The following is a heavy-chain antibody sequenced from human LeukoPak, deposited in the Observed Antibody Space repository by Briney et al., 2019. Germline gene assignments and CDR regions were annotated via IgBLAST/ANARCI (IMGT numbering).Heavy chain of an antibody. Sequence: PGGSLRLSCAASGFTFSSYWMSWVRQAPGKGLEWVANIKQDGSEKYYADSVKGRFTISRDNSKNTLYLQMNSLRAEDTAVYYCAKLVLSSGSSSGDYWGQGTLVTVSS. J-gene: IGHJ4*02. CDR2: IKQDGSEK. CDR1: GFTFSSYW. D-gene: IGHD3-22*01. V-gene: IGHV3-7*01. CDR3: AKLVLSSGSSSGDY.